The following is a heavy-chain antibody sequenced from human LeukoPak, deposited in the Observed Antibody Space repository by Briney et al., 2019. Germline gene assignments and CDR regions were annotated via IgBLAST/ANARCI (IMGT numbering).Heavy chain of an antibody. V-gene: IGHV4-39*07. D-gene: IGHD3-22*01. CDR2: IYYSGST. CDR1: GGSISSSSYY. J-gene: IGHJ4*02. Sequence: SETLSLTCTVSGGSISSSSYYWGWIRQPPGKGLEWIGSIYYSGSTYYNPSLKSRVTISVDKSKNQFSLKLSSVTAADTAVYYCARNPSSSGYRVDYWGQGTLVTVSS. CDR3: ARNPSSSGYRVDY.